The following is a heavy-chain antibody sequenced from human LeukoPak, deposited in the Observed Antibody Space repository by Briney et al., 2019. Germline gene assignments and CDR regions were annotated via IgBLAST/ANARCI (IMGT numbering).Heavy chain of an antibody. CDR3: ARSQYSYGVDY. V-gene: IGHV4-59*08. D-gene: IGHD5-18*01. J-gene: IGHJ4*02. Sequence: PSETLSLTCTFSGGSISSYYWSWIRQPPGKGLEWIGYIYYSGSTNYNPSLKSRVTISVDTSKNQFSLKLSSVTAADTAVYYCARSQYSYGVDYWGQGTLVTVSS. CDR1: GGSISSYY. CDR2: IYYSGST.